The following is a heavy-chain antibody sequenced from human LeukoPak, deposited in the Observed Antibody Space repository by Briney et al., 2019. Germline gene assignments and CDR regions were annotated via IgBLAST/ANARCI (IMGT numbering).Heavy chain of an antibody. Sequence: GGSLRLSCAASGFIVGTSFMTWVRQAPGKGLEWVSTIIDSGNSLYYADSVEGRFTISRDNSKNTLYLQMNSLRAGDTAVYYCAKDPIFSGSYGVFDSWGQGTLVTVSS. J-gene: IGHJ4*02. CDR2: IIDSGNSL. CDR3: AKDPIFSGSYGVFDS. CDR1: GFIVGTSF. V-gene: IGHV3-23*01. D-gene: IGHD1-26*01.